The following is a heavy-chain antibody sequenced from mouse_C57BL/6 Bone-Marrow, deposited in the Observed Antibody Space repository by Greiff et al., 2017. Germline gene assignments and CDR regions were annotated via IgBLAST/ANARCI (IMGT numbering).Heavy chain of an antibody. J-gene: IGHJ3*01. D-gene: IGHD1-1*01. V-gene: IGHV1-81*01. CDR3: ATVVPLAY. CDR1: GYTFTSYG. Sequence: VQLQQSGAELARPGASVKLSCKASGYTFTSYGISWVKQRTGQGLEWIGEIYPRSGNTYYNEKFKGKATLTADKSSSTAYMELRSLTSEDSAVYFGATVVPLAYWGQGTLVTVSA. CDR2: IYPRSGNT.